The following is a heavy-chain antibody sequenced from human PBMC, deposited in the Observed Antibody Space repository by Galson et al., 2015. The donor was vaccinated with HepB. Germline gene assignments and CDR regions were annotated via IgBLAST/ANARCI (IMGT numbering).Heavy chain of an antibody. CDR2: IYPDDSHT. D-gene: IGHD3-3*01. CDR3: ARQIGARYLEWSTPKWIDP. V-gene: IGHV5-51*01. CDR1: GYSFTSYW. Sequence: QSGAEVKKPGESLKISCKGSGYSFTSYWIAWVRQMPGKGLEWMGIIYPDDSHTRYSPSFQGQVTFSADKSISTAYLQWNSLKASDTAMYYCARQIGARYLEWSTPKWIDPWGQGTLVTVSS. J-gene: IGHJ5*02.